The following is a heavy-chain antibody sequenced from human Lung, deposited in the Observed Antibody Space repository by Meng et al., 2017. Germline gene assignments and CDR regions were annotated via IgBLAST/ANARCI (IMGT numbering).Heavy chain of an antibody. J-gene: IGHJ4*02. D-gene: IGHD4-11*01. CDR1: GGSLSDYY. V-gene: IGHV4-34*01. CDR3: ARGPTTMAHDFDY. Sequence: QVQLQQWGAGLWKPSGTLSLTCVVSGGSLSDYYWSWIRQPPGKGLEWIGEINHSGSTNYNPSLESRATISVDTSQNNLSLKLSSVTAADSAVYYCARGPTTMAHDFDYWGQGTLVTVSS. CDR2: INHSGST.